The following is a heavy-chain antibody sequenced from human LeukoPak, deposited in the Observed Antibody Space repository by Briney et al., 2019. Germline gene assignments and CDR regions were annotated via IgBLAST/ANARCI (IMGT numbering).Heavy chain of an antibody. D-gene: IGHD6-13*01. CDR2: IYYSGST. CDR3: AGGEVIAAAAAAFDY. V-gene: IGHV4-59*01. J-gene: IGHJ4*02. Sequence: PSETLSLTCTVSGGSISSYYWSWIRQPPGKGLEWIGYIYYSGSTNYNPSLKSRVTISVDTSKNQFSLKLSSVTAADTAVYCCAGGEVIAAAAAAFDYWGQGTLVTVSS. CDR1: GGSISSYY.